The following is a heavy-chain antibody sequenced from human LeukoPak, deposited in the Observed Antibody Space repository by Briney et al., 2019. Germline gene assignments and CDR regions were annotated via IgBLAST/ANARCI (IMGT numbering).Heavy chain of an antibody. D-gene: IGHD3-10*01. CDR2: IYSGGST. J-gene: IGHJ4*02. CDR1: GFTVSSNY. CDR3: ARSSIYYGSGVRVDFFDY. V-gene: IGHV3-53*01. Sequence: GGSLRLSCAASGFTVSSNYMSWVRQAPGKGLEWVSVIYSGGSTYYADSVKGRFTISRDNSKNTLHLQMNSLRAEDTAVYYCARSSIYYGSGVRVDFFDYWGQGTLVTVSS.